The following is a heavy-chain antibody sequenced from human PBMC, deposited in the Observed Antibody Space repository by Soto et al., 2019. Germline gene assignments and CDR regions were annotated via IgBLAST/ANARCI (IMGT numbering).Heavy chain of an antibody. Sequence: SVKVSCKSSGFPFTSFSMQLVRQAHRQRREWIGWIVVGSGNTNYAQKYQERVDITRDMSTSTAYMELSSLRSEDTAVYYCAAGGRDYYYYYDVDVWGKGTTVTVAS. CDR3: AAGGRDYYYYYDVDV. J-gene: IGHJ6*03. CDR2: IVVGSGNT. D-gene: IGHD3-16*01. CDR1: GFPFTSFS. V-gene: IGHV1-58*02.